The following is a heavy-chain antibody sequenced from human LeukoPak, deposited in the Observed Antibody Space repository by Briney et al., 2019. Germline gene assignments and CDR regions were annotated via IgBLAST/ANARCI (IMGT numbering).Heavy chain of an antibody. CDR3: ARGIAAAGILGSDY. V-gene: IGHV1-69*13. Sequence: ASVKVSCKASGGTFSSYAISWVRQAPGQGLEWMGGIIPIFGTANYAQKFQGRVTITADESTSTAYMELSSLRSEDTAVYYCARGIAAAGILGSDYWGQGTLVTVSS. D-gene: IGHD6-13*01. CDR1: GGTFSSYA. CDR2: IIPIFGTA. J-gene: IGHJ4*02.